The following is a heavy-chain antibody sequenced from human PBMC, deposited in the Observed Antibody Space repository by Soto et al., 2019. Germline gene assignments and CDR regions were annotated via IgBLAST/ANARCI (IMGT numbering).Heavy chain of an antibody. J-gene: IGHJ4*02. CDR1: GGAISSYY. D-gene: IGHD1-26*01. CDR3: ARHSIVGATGQYYSDY. V-gene: IGHV4-4*07. Sequence: SETLSLTCTVSGGAISSYYWSWIRQPAGKGLEWIGRIYTSGSTNYNPSLKSRVTMSVDTSKNQFSLKLSSVTAADTAVYYCARHSIVGATGQYYSDYWGQGTLVTVSS. CDR2: IYTSGST.